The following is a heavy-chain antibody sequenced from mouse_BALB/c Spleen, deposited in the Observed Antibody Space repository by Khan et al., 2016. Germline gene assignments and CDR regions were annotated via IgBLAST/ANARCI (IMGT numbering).Heavy chain of an antibody. CDR2: ISSGGSYT. CDR1: GFTFSNYG. D-gene: IGHD1-1*01. Sequence: EVELVESGGDLVKPGGSLKLSCAASGFTFSNYGMSWVRQTPDKRLEWVATISSGGSYTYYPDSVKGRFTISRDNVKNTLYLQMSSLKSEDTAMFYCARGVYYGSSYKYAMDYWGQGTSVTVSS. V-gene: IGHV5-6*01. J-gene: IGHJ4*01. CDR3: ARGVYYGSSYKYAMDY.